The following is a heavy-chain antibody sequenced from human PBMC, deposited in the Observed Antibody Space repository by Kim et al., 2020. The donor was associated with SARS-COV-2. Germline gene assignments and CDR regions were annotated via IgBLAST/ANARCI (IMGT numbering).Heavy chain of an antibody. J-gene: IGHJ2*01. V-gene: IGHV3-74*01. D-gene: IGHD3-10*01. CDR3: ARGLWFGHGRYWYFDL. Sequence: SVKGRFTISRDNAKNTLYLQMNSLRAEDTAVYYCARGLWFGHGRYWYFDLWGRGTLVTVSS.